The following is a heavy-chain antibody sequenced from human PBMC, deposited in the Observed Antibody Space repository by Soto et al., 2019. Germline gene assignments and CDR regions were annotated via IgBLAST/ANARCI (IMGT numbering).Heavy chain of an antibody. CDR2: ISGSGGST. J-gene: IGHJ4*02. CDR3: AKEADISGYHPDY. Sequence: PGGSLRLSCAASGFTFSSYAMSWVRQAPGKGLEWVSVISGSGGSTHYADSVKGRSTISRDNSKNTLYLQVNSLRAEDTAVCYCAKEADISGYHPDYWGQGTQVTVSS. CDR1: GFTFSSYA. D-gene: IGHD3-22*01. V-gene: IGHV3-23*01.